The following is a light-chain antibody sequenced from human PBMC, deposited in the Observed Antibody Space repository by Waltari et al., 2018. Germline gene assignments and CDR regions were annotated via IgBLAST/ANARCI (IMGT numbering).Light chain of an antibody. V-gene: IGLV3-19*01. J-gene: IGLJ2*01. Sequence: SSELTQDPAVSVAMGQTVRITCPGDSLRSYYASWYQQRPGQAPILVIYDKNNPPSGVPDRFSGSSSNNTGSLTITGGQAEYEASYYCHSRDASGVAGSFGGGTKLTVL. CDR3: HSRDASGVAGS. CDR2: DKN. CDR1: SLRSYY.